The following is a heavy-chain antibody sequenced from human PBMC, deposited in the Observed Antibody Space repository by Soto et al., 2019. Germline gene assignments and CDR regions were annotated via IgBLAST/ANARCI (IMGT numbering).Heavy chain of an antibody. J-gene: IGHJ3*02. CDR3: ARGVVPAAMTYDAFDI. CDR1: GGTFSSYT. V-gene: IGHV1-69*02. D-gene: IGHD2-2*01. CDR2: IIPILGIA. Sequence: QVQLVQSGAEVKKPGSSVKVSCKASGGTFSSYTISWVRQAPGQGLEWMGRIIPILGIANYAQKFQGRVTITADKSTSTAYMELSSLRSEDTAVYYCARGVVPAAMTYDAFDIWGQGTMVTVSS.